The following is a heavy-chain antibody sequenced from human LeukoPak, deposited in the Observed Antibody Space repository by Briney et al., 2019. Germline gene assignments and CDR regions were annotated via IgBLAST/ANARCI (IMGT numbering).Heavy chain of an antibody. V-gene: IGHV1-2*02. Sequence: ASVKVSCKASGYTFTGYYMHWVRQAPGQGLEWMGWINPNSGGTNYAQKFQGRVTMTRDTSISTAYMELSRLRSDDTAVYYCARSAHFGIAAAGTSFDYWGQGTLVTVS. CDR2: INPNSGGT. CDR1: GYTFTGYY. CDR3: ARSAHFGIAAAGTSFDY. D-gene: IGHD6-13*01. J-gene: IGHJ4*02.